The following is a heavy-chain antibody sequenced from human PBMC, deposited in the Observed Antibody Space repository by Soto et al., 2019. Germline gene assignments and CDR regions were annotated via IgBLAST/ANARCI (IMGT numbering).Heavy chain of an antibody. CDR2: IIPYYNTL. D-gene: IGHD6-13*01. CDR3: ASGASRWYPYFFDS. V-gene: IGHV1-69*01. CDR1: EGTFNSYA. J-gene: IGHJ4*02. Sequence: QAQVVQSGAEVRKPGSSVKLSCTASEGTFNSYAIAWVRQAPGQGLEWMGGIIPYYNTLNYAQKFQDRVTITADDSTNTVYMELSSLRSDDTAVYFCASGASRWYPYFFDSCAQGTLVTVYS.